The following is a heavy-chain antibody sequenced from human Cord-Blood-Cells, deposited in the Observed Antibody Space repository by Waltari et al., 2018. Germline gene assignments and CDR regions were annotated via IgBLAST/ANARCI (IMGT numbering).Heavy chain of an antibody. CDR3: ARLQTGDDAFDI. V-gene: IGHV3-30*03. Sequence: QVQLVESGGGVVQPGRSLRLSCAASGFTFSSYGRHWVRQAPGKGLEWVAVISYDGSNKYYADSVKGRFTISRDNSKNTLYLQMNSLRAEDTAVYYCARLQTGDDAFDIWGQGTMVTVSS. CDR1: GFTFSSYG. J-gene: IGHJ3*02. D-gene: IGHD7-27*01. CDR2: ISYDGSNK.